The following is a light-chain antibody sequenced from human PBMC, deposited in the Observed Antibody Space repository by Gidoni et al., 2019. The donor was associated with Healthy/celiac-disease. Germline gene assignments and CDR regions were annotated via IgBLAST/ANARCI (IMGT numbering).Light chain of an antibody. J-gene: IGKJ1*01. Sequence: DIQMTQSPSSLSASVGDRVTITCRASQSISSYLNWYQQKPEKAPKLLIYAASSLQSGVPSRFSGSGSGTDFTLTISSLQPEEFATYYCQQSYSTPRTFGQGTKVEIK. CDR2: AAS. CDR1: QSISSY. V-gene: IGKV1-39*01. CDR3: QQSYSTPRT.